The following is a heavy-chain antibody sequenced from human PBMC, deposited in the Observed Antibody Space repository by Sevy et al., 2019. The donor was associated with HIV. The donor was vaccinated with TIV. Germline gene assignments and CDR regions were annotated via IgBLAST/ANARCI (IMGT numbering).Heavy chain of an antibody. V-gene: IGHV3-30*18. J-gene: IGHJ4*02. CDR3: AKDLHPPGPVRGTNFDY. CDR2: ISYEGSNI. Sequence: GSLRLSCAASALTFTRYAFHWVRQAPGKGPEWLGVISYEGSNIYYGPSVEGRFTISRDNSKNTLYLQMNDMRTEDTAVYYCAKDLHPPGPVRGTNFDYWGRGTLVTVSS. CDR1: ALTFTRYA. D-gene: IGHD1-1*01.